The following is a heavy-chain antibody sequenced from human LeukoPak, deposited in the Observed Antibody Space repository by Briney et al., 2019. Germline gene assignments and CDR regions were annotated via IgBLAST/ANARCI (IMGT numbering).Heavy chain of an antibody. J-gene: IGHJ4*02. D-gene: IGHD3-3*01. V-gene: IGHV1-2*06. Sequence: ASVKVSCKASGYAFTGYYMHWVRQAPGQGLEWMGRINPNSGGTNYAQKFQGRVTTTRDTSISTAYMELSRLRSDDTAVYYCARVRITIFGVVTALDYWGQGTLVTVSS. CDR2: INPNSGGT. CDR3: ARVRITIFGVVTALDY. CDR1: GYAFTGYY.